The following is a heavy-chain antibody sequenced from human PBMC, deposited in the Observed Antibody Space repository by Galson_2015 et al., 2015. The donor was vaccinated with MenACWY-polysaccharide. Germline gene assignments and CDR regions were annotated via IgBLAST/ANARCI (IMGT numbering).Heavy chain of an antibody. CDR2: IYASGST. CDR3: ARIGGVNRGNYYNYGWFDP. V-gene: IGHV4-4*07. J-gene: IGHJ5*02. Sequence: QVQLQESGPGLVKPSETLSLTCTVSGGSMSSYHWTWIRQPAGKGLEWIGRIYASGSTNYNPPLKSRVTMSIDTSRNQFSLKLSSVTTTDTAVYFCARIGGVNRGNYYNYGWFDPWGQGTLVTVSS. CDR1: GGSMSSYH. D-gene: IGHD1-26*01.